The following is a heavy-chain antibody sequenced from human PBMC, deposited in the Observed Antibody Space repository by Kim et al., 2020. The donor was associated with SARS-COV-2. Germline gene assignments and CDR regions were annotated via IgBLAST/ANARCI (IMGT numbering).Heavy chain of an antibody. V-gene: IGHV3-48*02. CDR1: GFTFSSYS. J-gene: IGHJ3*02. CDR2: ISSSSSTI. CDR3: AREVTVAGSDAFDI. Sequence: GGSLRLSCAASGFTFSSYSMNWVRQAPGKGLEWVSYISSSSSTIYYADSVKGRFTISRDNAKNSLYLQMNSLRDEDTAVYYCAREVTVAGSDAFDIWGQGTMVTVSS. D-gene: IGHD6-19*01.